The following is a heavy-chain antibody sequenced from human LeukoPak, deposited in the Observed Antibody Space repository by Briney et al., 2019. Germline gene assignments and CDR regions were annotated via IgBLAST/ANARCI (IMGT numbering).Heavy chain of an antibody. J-gene: IGHJ3*02. V-gene: IGHV1-2*02. Sequence: ASVKVSCKASGYTFTGYYMHWVRQAPGQGLEWMGWINPNSGGANYAQKFQGRVTMTRDTSISTAYMELSRLRSDDTAVYYCAKDRAHKYYYDSSGYYHDAFDIWGQGTMVTVSS. CDR1: GYTFTGYY. CDR3: AKDRAHKYYYDSSGYYHDAFDI. D-gene: IGHD3-22*01. CDR2: INPNSGGA.